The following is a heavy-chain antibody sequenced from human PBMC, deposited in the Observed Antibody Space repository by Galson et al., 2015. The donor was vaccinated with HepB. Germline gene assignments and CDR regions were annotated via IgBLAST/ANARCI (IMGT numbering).Heavy chain of an antibody. J-gene: IGHJ3*02. V-gene: IGHV3-7*03. CDR3: AREHYYDSSGYGGQAFDI. CDR2: IKQDGSEK. CDR1: GFTFSSYW. Sequence: SLRLSCAASGFTFSSYWMSWVRQAPGKGLEWVANIKQDGSEKYYVDSVKGRFTISRDNAKNSLYLQMNSLRAEDTAVYYCAREHYYDSSGYGGQAFDIWGQGTMVTVSS. D-gene: IGHD3-22*01.